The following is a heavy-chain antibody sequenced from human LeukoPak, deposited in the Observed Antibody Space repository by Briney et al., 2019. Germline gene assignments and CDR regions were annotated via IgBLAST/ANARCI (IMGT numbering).Heavy chain of an antibody. CDR3: SRVSEEEDRGEGYNFRLDK. V-gene: IGHV3-21*01. CDR2: ITSSSIYK. CDR1: GFTLSRHT. Sequence: PGGSLRLSCAASGFTLSRHTMTWDRQAPGKGLEWVSAITSSSIYKYFADSVKGRFAISRDNARNSLYLQMDSLRVEDTAVYYCSRVSEEEDRGEGYNFRLDKGGQG. D-gene: IGHD3-10*02. J-gene: IGHJ4*02.